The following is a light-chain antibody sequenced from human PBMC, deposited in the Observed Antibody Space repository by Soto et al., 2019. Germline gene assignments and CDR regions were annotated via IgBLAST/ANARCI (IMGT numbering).Light chain of an antibody. V-gene: IGKV1-16*02. CDR2: AAS. Sequence: DIQMTQSPSSLSASVGDRVTITCRASQGISNYLAWFQQKPGKAPKSLIYAASSLQPGVPSKFRGGGSGPVSPRTFGSLQPEDLAIYYCKQYNSYPRFFGEGNRLEIK. CDR3: KQYNSYPRF. CDR1: QGISNY. J-gene: IGKJ2*01.